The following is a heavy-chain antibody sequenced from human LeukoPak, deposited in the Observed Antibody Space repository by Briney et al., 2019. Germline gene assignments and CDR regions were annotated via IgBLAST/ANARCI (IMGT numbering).Heavy chain of an antibody. D-gene: IGHD2-8*01. CDR3: AGLGVMVLVYQSES. V-gene: IGHV4-39*07. CDR2: ISYSGNT. J-gene: IGHJ1*01. CDR1: GGSVSSSKYL. Sequence: SETLSLTCAVSGGSVSSSKYLWGWIRQPPGKELEWIGSISYSGNTDYNPSLKSRVTLSVDTSTNQFSLKLTSVTAADSAVYYCAGLGVMVLVYQSESWGQGTPVTVS.